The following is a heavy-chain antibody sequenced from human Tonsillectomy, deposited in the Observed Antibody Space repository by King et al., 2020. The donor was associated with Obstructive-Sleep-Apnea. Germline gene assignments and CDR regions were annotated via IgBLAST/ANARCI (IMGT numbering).Heavy chain of an antibody. CDR1: GYPFTTYY. J-gene: IGHJ4*02. Sequence: VQLVESGAEVKKPGASVRVSCKASGYPFTTYYIHWARQAPGQGLEWMGMIDPRDGSTNYAQKFQGRVTMTRDTSTTTLFMDVSSLRSDDTALYYCAREKYGGWFDYWGQGTLVTVSS. V-gene: IGHV1-46*01. CDR2: IDPRDGST. D-gene: IGHD4-23*01. CDR3: AREKYGGWFDY.